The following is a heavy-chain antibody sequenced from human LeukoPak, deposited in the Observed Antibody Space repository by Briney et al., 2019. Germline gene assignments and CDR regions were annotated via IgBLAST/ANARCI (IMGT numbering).Heavy chain of an antibody. J-gene: IGHJ6*02. CDR3: AAASNYYDRSNYYSYAMDV. D-gene: IGHD3-22*01. Sequence: GASVKVSCKASGFTFTTSAVQWVRQARGQRLEWIGWIVVGSGNTNYAQMFQERVTITRDMSTSTVYMDLSSQRSEDTAVYYCAAASNYYDRSNYYSYAMDVWGQGTTVTVSS. CDR1: GFTFTTSA. CDR2: IVVGSGNT. V-gene: IGHV1-58*01.